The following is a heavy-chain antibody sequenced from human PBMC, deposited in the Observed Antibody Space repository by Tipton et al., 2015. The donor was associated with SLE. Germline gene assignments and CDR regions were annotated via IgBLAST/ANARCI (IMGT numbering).Heavy chain of an antibody. CDR2: IYYSGST. J-gene: IGHJ6*03. CDR3: ARECIAAAGRDYYYYDMDV. V-gene: IGHV4-31*03. D-gene: IGHD6-13*01. Sequence: LRLSCTVSGGSISSGGYYWSWIRQHPGKGLEWIGYIYYSGSTYYNPSLKSRVTISVDTSKNQFSLKLSSVTAADTAVYYCARECIAAAGRDYYYYDMDVWGKGTTVTVSS. CDR1: GGSISSGGYY.